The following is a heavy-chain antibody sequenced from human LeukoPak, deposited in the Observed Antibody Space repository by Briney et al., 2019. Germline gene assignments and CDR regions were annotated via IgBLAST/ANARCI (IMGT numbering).Heavy chain of an antibody. V-gene: IGHV1-2*02. J-gene: IGHJ5*02. Sequence: GASVKVSCKASVYTFTGYYMHWVRQAPGQGLEGMGWINPNSGGTNYAQKFQGRVTMTRDTSISTAYMELSRLRSGDTAVYYCATYGSGSYYSSWGQGTLVTVSS. CDR1: VYTFTGYY. CDR3: ATYGSGSYYSS. D-gene: IGHD3-10*01. CDR2: INPNSGGT.